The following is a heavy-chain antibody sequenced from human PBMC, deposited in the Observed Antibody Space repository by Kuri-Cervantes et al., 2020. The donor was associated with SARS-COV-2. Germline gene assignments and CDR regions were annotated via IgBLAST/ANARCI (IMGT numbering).Heavy chain of an antibody. V-gene: IGHV3-30*04. CDR1: GFTFSRYA. J-gene: IGHJ5*02. CDR2: ISYDGIIK. D-gene: IGHD6-6*01. Sequence: GRSLRLSCAASGFTFSRYAMHWVRQAPGKGLEGVAVISYDGIIKYYADSVKGRFTISRDNSKNTLYLQMNSLRAEDTAVYYCARDWISSIAARPGWFDPWGQGTLVTVSS. CDR3: ARDWISSIAARPGWFDP.